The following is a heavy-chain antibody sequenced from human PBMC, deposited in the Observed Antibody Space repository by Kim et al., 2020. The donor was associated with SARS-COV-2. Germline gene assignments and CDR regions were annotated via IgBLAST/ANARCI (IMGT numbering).Heavy chain of an antibody. V-gene: IGHV4-39*01. Sequence: NYYNPAHKGRVTIPVDTSKKQFALGLSSVTAADAAVYYCARHLRNWYFDLWGRGTLVTVSS. J-gene: IGHJ2*01. CDR3: ARHLRNWYFDL. CDR2: N.